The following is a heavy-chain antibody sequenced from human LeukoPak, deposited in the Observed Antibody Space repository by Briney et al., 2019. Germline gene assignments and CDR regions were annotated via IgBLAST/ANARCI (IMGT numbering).Heavy chain of an antibody. Sequence: PGGSLRLSCAASGFTFSRFSMNWVRQAPGKGLEWVANIKQDGSDKYYLTSVRGRFTISRDNAKNSLFLQMNSLRVEDRAVYYCARGGGHLDCWGQGSLVTVSS. D-gene: IGHD4-23*01. CDR1: GFTFSRFS. J-gene: IGHJ4*02. CDR2: IKQDGSDK. V-gene: IGHV3-7*03. CDR3: ARGGGHLDC.